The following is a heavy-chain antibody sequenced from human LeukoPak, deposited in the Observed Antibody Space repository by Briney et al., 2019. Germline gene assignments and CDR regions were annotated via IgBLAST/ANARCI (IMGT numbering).Heavy chain of an antibody. Sequence: ASVKVSCKASGYTFTGYYMHWVRQAPGQGLEWMGWINPNSGGTSYAQKFQGRVTMTRDTSISTAYMELSRLRSDDTAVYYCARDPAPPYADGGGWFDPWGQGTLVTVSS. V-gene: IGHV1-2*02. CDR1: GYTFTGYY. CDR2: INPNSGGT. CDR3: ARDPAPPYADGGGWFDP. D-gene: IGHD3-16*01. J-gene: IGHJ5*02.